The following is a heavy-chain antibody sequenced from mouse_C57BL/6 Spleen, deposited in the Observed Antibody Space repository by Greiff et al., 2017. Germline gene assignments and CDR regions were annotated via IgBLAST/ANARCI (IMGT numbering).Heavy chain of an antibody. CDR1: GYTFTSYW. J-gene: IGHJ1*03. V-gene: IGHV1-52*01. D-gene: IGHD2-3*01. CDR3: ARGDDGYYEGYFDV. Sequence: QVQLQQPGAELVRPGSSVKLSCKASGYTFTSYWMHWVKQRPIQGLEWIGNIDPSDSETHYNQKFKDKATLTLDKSSSTAYMQLSSLTSEDSAVYYCARGDDGYYEGYFDVWGTGTTVTVSS. CDR2: IDPSDSET.